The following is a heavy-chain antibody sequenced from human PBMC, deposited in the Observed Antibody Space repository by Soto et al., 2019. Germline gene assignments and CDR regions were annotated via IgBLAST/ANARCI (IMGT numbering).Heavy chain of an antibody. CDR2: IRSKTNNYAT. V-gene: IGHV3-73*01. CDR3: TCRTTVAAFTDY. Sequence: EVQLVESGGGLVQPGGSLKLSCAASGFRLSGSAMHWVRQAAGKGLEWVGRIRSKTNNYATEYGASVKGRFTISRDDSKNTAYLQMNSLKTEDTAVYYCTCRTTVAAFTDYWGQGTLVTVSS. D-gene: IGHD4-17*01. CDR1: GFRLSGSA. J-gene: IGHJ4*02.